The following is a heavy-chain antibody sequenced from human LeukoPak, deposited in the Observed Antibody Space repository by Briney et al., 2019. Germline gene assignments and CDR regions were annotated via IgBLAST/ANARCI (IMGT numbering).Heavy chain of an antibody. D-gene: IGHD3-3*01. CDR2: IRYDGSNK. Sequence: GGSLRLSCAASGFTFSSYGMHWVRQAPGKGLEWVAFIRYDGSNKYYADSVKGRFTISRDNSKNTLYLQMNSLRAEDTAVYYCAKASGYDFWSGLDYWGQGTLVTVSS. CDR1: GFTFSSYG. J-gene: IGHJ4*02. CDR3: AKASGYDFWSGLDY. V-gene: IGHV3-30*02.